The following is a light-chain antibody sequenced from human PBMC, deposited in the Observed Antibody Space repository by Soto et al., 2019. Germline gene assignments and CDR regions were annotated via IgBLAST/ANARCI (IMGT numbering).Light chain of an antibody. CDR3: QHYDKWPPSNT. V-gene: IGKV3-15*01. Sequence: EIVMTQSPATLSLSPGEGATVSCRASQSVSSNLAWYQQKPGQAPRRLIYGASTRTTGIPARVSGSGSGTELNLTISSLQSEDFAFYDCQHYDKWPPSNTFGQGTKLEIK. J-gene: IGKJ2*01. CDR1: QSVSSN. CDR2: GAS.